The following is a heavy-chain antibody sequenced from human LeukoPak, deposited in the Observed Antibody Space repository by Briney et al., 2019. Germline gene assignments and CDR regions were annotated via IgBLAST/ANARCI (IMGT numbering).Heavy chain of an antibody. CDR3: ARGGLDGDYFDY. Sequence: SETPSLTCTVSGGSISSDDYSWSWIRQPPGKGREWIVYIYYSGSTYYNPSIKSRVTISVDTSKHQFSLKLSSVTAADTAVYYCARGGLDGDYFDYWGQGTPVTVSS. J-gene: IGHJ4*02. CDR2: IYYSGST. V-gene: IGHV4-30-4*08. CDR1: GGSISSDDYS. D-gene: IGHD1-26*01.